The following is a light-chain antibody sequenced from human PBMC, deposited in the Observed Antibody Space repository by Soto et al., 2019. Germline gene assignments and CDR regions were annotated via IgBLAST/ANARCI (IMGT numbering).Light chain of an antibody. CDR1: QSFSSTF. CDR3: TQYASSVT. Sequence: EILLTQSPDSLSLSPGDRATLSCRASQSFSSTFFAWYQQKPGQAPRLLIYGASSRATGIPDRFSGSGSGTEFTINISRMEPDDFTVYYCTQYASSVTFGQGTKVEIK. V-gene: IGKV3-20*01. J-gene: IGKJ1*01. CDR2: GAS.